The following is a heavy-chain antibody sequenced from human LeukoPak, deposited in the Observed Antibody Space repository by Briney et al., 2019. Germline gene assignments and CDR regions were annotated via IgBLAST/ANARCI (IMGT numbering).Heavy chain of an antibody. V-gene: IGHV3-13*01. CDR3: AKSGYGDYDLGKADYYYGMDV. J-gene: IGHJ6*02. Sequence: GGSLRLSCEASGFTFRSYDMYWVRQAPGKGLEWVSNIGTAGDTYYADSVKGRFTISRDNSKNTLYLQMNGLRAEDTALYYCAKSGYGDYDLGKADYYYGMDVWGQGTTVTVSS. CDR2: IGTAGDT. D-gene: IGHD4-17*01. CDR1: GFTFRSYD.